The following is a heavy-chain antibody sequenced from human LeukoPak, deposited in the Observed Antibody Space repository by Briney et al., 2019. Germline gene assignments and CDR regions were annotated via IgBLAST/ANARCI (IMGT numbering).Heavy chain of an antibody. J-gene: IGHJ6*02. D-gene: IGHD3-22*01. CDR1: GYTFTGYY. V-gene: IGHV1-2*02. CDR3: ARVFDSSGYSKTPYYGMDV. Sequence: ASVKVSCKASGYTFTGYYMHWVRQAPGQGLEWMGWINPNSGGTNYAQKFQGRVTMTRDTSISTAYMELSRVRSDDTAVYYCARVFDSSGYSKTPYYGMDVWGQGTTVTVSS. CDR2: INPNSGGT.